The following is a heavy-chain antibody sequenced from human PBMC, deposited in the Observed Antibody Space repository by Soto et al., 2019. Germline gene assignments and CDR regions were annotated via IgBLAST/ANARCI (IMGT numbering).Heavy chain of an antibody. CDR2: ISSSSSYI. CDR3: EAMWDYGGNSSPDY. D-gene: IGHD4-17*01. J-gene: IGHJ4*02. Sequence: PGGSLRLSCAASGFTFSSYSMNWVRQAPGKGLEWVSSISSSSSYIYYADSVKGRFTISRDNAKNSLYLQMNSLRAEDTVVYYCEAMWDYGGNSSPDYWGQGTLVTVSS. V-gene: IGHV3-21*01. CDR1: GFTFSSYS.